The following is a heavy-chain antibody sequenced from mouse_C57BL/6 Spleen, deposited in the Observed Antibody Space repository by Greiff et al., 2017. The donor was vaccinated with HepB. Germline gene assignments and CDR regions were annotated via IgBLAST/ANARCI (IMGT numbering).Heavy chain of an antibody. V-gene: IGHV5-4*01. CDR1: GFTFSSYA. D-gene: IGHD1-1*01. CDR2: ISDGGSYT. J-gene: IGHJ3*01. CDR3: AGYGSSHAWFAY. Sequence: EVQLVESGGGLVKPGGSLKLSCAASGFTFSSYAMSWVRQTPEKRLEWVATISDGGSYTYYPDNVKGRFTISRDNAKNSLYLQMSQLESEDTAMYYCAGYGSSHAWFAYWGQGTLVTVSA.